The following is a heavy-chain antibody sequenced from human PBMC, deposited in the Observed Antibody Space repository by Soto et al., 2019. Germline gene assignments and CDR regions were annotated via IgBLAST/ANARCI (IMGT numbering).Heavy chain of an antibody. V-gene: IGHV1-69*13. CDR2: IIPALDTI. J-gene: IGHJ5*02. Sequence: ASVKVSCKAPGDNFTNLALRWVRQAPGHGLVWMGGIIPALDTIKYAEKFQGRVTITADESTSTAYMQLSSLTSEDTAVYYCARDYFSGVAWAHFFAHWGQGTLVTVSS. CDR3: ARDYFSGVAWAHFFAH. D-gene: IGHD3-10*01. CDR1: GDNFTNLA.